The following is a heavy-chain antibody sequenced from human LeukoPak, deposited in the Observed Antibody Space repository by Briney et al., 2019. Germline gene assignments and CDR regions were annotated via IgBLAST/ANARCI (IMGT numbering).Heavy chain of an antibody. CDR1: GFTFSSYW. Sequence: GGSLRLSCAASGFTFSSYWMCWVRQAPGKGLEWVANIKQDGSEKYFVDSVKGRFTISRDNAKNSLYLQMSSLRAEDTAVYYCARKIVVVPAAGPEIDYWGQGILVTVSS. V-gene: IGHV3-7*01. J-gene: IGHJ4*02. CDR2: IKQDGSEK. D-gene: IGHD2-2*01. CDR3: ARKIVVVPAAGPEIDY.